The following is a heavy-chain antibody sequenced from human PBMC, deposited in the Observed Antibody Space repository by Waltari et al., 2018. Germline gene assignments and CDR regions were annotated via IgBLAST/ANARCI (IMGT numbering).Heavy chain of an antibody. V-gene: IGHV3-48*03. Sequence: EAQLVESGGGLVQSGGSLRLSCVASGFTFFVHEMNWVRQAPGRGLEWLSSIGSSETTTSYADSVKGRFTISRDNAKNSVFLQMDSLRAADTAVYFCARGGLNNYYNSFDNWGEGTLVTVSS. CDR3: ARGGLNNYYNSFDN. D-gene: IGHD3-10*01. CDR1: GFTFFVHE. J-gene: IGHJ4*02. CDR2: IGSSETTT.